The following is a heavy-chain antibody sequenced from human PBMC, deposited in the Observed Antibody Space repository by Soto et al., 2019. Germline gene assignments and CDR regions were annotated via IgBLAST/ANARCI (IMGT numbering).Heavy chain of an antibody. CDR2: ISGRGGST. Sequence: EVQLLASGGGLVQPGGSLKLSCAASGFTFSSNSMSWVRQAPGKGLEWVSGISGRGGSTYYANSVKGRFTISRDNSENMLYLQIYSLRAEDTAVYFCAKSRGDSWTTYYFDYWGQGTLITVSS. V-gene: IGHV3-23*01. CDR1: GFTFSSNS. D-gene: IGHD4-4*01. CDR3: AKSRGDSWTTYYFDY. J-gene: IGHJ4*02.